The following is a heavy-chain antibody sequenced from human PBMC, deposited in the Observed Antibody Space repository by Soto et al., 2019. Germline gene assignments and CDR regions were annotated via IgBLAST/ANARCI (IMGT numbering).Heavy chain of an antibody. Sequence: QVQLQESGPGLVKPSQTLSLTYTVSGGSISSGGYYWSWIRQHPGKGLEWIGYIYYSGSTYYNPSLKSRVTISVDTSKNQFSLKLSSVTAADTAVYYCARVNEVGQQLVRGLDYFDYWGQGTLVTVSS. J-gene: IGHJ4*02. V-gene: IGHV4-31*03. CDR1: GGSISSGGYY. CDR2: IYYSGST. CDR3: ARVNEVGQQLVRGLDYFDY. D-gene: IGHD6-13*01.